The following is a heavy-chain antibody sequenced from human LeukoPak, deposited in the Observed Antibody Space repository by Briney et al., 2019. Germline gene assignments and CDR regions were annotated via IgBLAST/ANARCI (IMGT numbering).Heavy chain of an antibody. CDR1: GGSVSSYY. CDR3: ARITDLSVATDY. J-gene: IGHJ4*02. Sequence: SETLSLTCTVSGGSVSSYYWNWIRQPPGKGLEWIGYFYYTGSTSYNPSLKSRVSISVDTSKNQFSLKLTSVTAADTAVYYCARITDLSVATDYWGQGTLVTVSS. D-gene: IGHD6-19*01. CDR2: FYYTGST. V-gene: IGHV4-59*08.